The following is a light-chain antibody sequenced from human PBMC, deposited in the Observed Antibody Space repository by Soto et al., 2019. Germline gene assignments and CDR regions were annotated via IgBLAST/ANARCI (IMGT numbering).Light chain of an antibody. CDR3: QQYGSSPET. J-gene: IGKJ1*01. CDR2: GAS. V-gene: IGKV3-20*01. CDR1: QSVSSSY. Sequence: EIVLTQSPGTLSLSPGERATLSCRASQSVSSSYLAWYQQKPGQAPRLLIYGASSRATGIPDRFSGSGSGSEFTLTISRLEPEDVAVYYCQQYGSSPETFGQGTKVEIK.